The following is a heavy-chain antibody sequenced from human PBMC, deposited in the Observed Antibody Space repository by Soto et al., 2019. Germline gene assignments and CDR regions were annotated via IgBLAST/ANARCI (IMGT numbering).Heavy chain of an antibody. J-gene: IGHJ6*03. CDR2: IKQDGSEK. D-gene: IGHD4-17*01. CDR1: GFTFSSYW. Sequence: GGSXRLSCAASGFTFSSYWMSWVRQAPGKGLEWVANIKQDGSEKYYVDSVKGRFTISRDNAKNSLYLQMNSLRAEDTAVYYCARDYDGTVTTVYYYMDVWGKGTTVTVSS. V-gene: IGHV3-7*01. CDR3: ARDYDGTVTTVYYYMDV.